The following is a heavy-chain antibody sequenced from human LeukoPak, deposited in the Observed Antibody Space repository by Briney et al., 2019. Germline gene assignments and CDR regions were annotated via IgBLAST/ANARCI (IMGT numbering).Heavy chain of an antibody. CDR2: ISWNSGSI. J-gene: IGHJ4*02. CDR1: GFTFDDYA. CDR3: ARGGDVDTAMVYDY. Sequence: GGSLRLSCAASGFTFDDYAMHWVRQAPGKGLEWVSGISWNSGSIGYADSVKGRFTISRDNAKNSLYLQMNSLRAEDTAVYYCARGGDVDTAMVYDYWGQGTLVTVSS. V-gene: IGHV3-9*01. D-gene: IGHD5-18*01.